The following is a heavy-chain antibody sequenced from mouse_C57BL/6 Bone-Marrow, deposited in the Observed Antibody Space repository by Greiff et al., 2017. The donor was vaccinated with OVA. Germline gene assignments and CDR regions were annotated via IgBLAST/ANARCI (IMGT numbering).Heavy chain of an antibody. CDR3: ARNYYGSSYHYFDY. CDR1: GYTFTDYN. CDR2: INPNNGGT. Sequence: VHVKQSGPELVKPGASVKIPCKASGYTFTDYNMDWVKQSHGKSLEWIGDINPNNGGTIYNQKFKGKATLTVDKSSNTAYMELRSLTSEDTAVYYCARNYYGSSYHYFDYWGQGTTLTVSS. J-gene: IGHJ2*01. D-gene: IGHD1-1*01. V-gene: IGHV1-18*01.